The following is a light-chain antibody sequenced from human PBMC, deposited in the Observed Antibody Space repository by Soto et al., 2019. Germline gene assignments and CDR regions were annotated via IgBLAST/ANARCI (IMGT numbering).Light chain of an antibody. CDR3: QQRSNWLIT. CDR1: QSVSSSY. Sequence: EIVLTQSPGTLSLSPGERATLSCRASQSVSSSYLAWYQQKPGQAPRLLIYRTSNRATGIPDRFSGSGSGTDFTLTISSLEPEDFAVYYCQQRSNWLITFGQGTRLEIK. J-gene: IGKJ5*01. V-gene: IGKV3D-20*02. CDR2: RTS.